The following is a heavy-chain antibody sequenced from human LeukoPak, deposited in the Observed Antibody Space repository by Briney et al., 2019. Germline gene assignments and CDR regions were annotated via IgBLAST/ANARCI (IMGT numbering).Heavy chain of an antibody. CDR2: IYYSGST. D-gene: IGHD5/OR15-5a*01. Sequence: PSETLSLTCTVSGGSISSYYWSWIRQPPGKGLEWIGYIYYSGSTNYNLSLKSRVTISVDTSKSQFSLKLSSVTAADTAVYYCARSLDFDYWGQGTLVTVSS. V-gene: IGHV4-59*01. J-gene: IGHJ4*02. CDR1: GGSISSYY. CDR3: ARSLDFDY.